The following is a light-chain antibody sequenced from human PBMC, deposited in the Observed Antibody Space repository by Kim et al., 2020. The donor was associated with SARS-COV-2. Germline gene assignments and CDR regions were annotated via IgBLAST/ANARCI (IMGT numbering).Light chain of an antibody. Sequence: VSQGERATLSCRASQSISTYLAWYRQKPGQAPRLIIYGASTRATGIPARISGSGSGTEFTLTISSVQSEDFAVYYCQHYNQWPMYTFGQGTKLEI. CDR3: QHYNQWPMYT. J-gene: IGKJ2*01. V-gene: IGKV3-15*01. CDR1: QSISTY. CDR2: GAS.